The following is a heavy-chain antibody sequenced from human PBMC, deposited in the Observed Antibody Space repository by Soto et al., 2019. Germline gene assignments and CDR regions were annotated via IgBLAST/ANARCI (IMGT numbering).Heavy chain of an antibody. V-gene: IGHV4-34*01. CDR1: GGAFIGYS. CDR2: INQSGNA. Sequence: SETLSLTCTVYGGAFIGYSCILIRHPPCKWLEWIGEINQSGNANYNPSLKSRVTISVDTSKNQFSLKLSSVTAADTAVYYCARAHLQGFIVLAVVGHFDYWGQGALVTVSS. CDR3: ARAHLQGFIVLAVVGHFDY. D-gene: IGHD2-15*01. J-gene: IGHJ4*02.